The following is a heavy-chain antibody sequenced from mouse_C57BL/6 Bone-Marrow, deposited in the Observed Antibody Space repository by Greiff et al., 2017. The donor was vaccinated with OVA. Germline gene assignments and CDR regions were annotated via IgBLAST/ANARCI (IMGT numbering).Heavy chain of an antibody. V-gene: IGHV1-55*01. Sequence: VQLQQPGAELVKPGASVKMSCKASGYTFTSYWITWVKQRPGQGLEWIGDIYPGSGSTNYNEKFKSKATLTVDTSSSTAYMQLSSLTSEDSAVYYCARVYYGSPYFDYWGQGTTLTVSS. CDR1: GYTFTSYW. D-gene: IGHD1-1*01. CDR2: IYPGSGST. J-gene: IGHJ2*01. CDR3: ARVYYGSPYFDY.